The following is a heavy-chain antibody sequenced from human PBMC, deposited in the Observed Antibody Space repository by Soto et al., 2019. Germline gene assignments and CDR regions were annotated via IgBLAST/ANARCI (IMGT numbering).Heavy chain of an antibody. Sequence: SLRLSCAASGFTFSDFYMSWVREAPGKGLEWVAYISGTDPYMKYADAVRGRFTISRDNAKNSVYLQMNSLRDDDTAVYYCARGSSVRGMNVCGQGTTVTVSS. D-gene: IGHD6-13*01. J-gene: IGHJ6*02. CDR1: GFTFSDFY. CDR3: ARGSSVRGMNV. V-gene: IGHV3-11*06. CDR2: ISGTDPYM.